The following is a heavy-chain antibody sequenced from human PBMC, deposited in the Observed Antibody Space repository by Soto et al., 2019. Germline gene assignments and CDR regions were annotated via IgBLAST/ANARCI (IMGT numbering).Heavy chain of an antibody. J-gene: IGHJ4*02. CDR1: EFTFSNAW. V-gene: IGHV3-15*02. CDR2: IKSKKDGGTT. Sequence: EVQLVESGGALVKPGGSLRLSCAASEFTFSNAWMTWVRQAPGKGPEWVGHIKSKKDGGTTEYAAPVNVRFIISRDDAKNTLSLQLNSLTTEDTAVYDCTTKTGYVAPTEYWGQGTLVTVSS. CDR3: TTKTGYVAPTEY. D-gene: IGHD3-9*01.